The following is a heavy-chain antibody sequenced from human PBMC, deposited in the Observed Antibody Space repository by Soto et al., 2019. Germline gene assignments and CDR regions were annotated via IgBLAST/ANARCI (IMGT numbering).Heavy chain of an antibody. V-gene: IGHV3-23*01. Sequence: GGSLRLSCAASGFTFSSYAMSWVRQAPGKGLEWVSAISGSGGSTYYADSVKGRFTISRDNSKNTLYLQMNSLRAEDTAVYYCAKNPSLAIAVAGGRGFFDYWGQGTLVTVSS. D-gene: IGHD6-19*01. CDR2: ISGSGGST. CDR3: AKNPSLAIAVAGGRGFFDY. J-gene: IGHJ4*02. CDR1: GFTFSSYA.